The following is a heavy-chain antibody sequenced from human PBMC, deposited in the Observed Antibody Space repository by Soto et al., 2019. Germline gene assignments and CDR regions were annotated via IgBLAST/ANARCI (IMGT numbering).Heavy chain of an antibody. V-gene: IGHV1-69*01. J-gene: IGHJ5*02. CDR1: GGTFSSYA. D-gene: IGHD6-6*01. Sequence: QGQLVQSGAEVKKPGSSVKVSCKASGGTFSSYAISWVRQAPGQGLEWMGGIIPIFGTANYAQKFQGRVTITADESTSTAYMELSSLRSEDTAVYYCARDPGEQLVRNNWFDPWGQGTLVTVSS. CDR3: ARDPGEQLVRNNWFDP. CDR2: IIPIFGTA.